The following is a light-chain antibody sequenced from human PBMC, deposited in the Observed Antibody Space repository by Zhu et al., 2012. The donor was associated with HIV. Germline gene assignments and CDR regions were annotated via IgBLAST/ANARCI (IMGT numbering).Light chain of an antibody. J-gene: IGKJ1*01. Sequence: EIVLTQSPGTLSLSPGERATLSCRASQSVTSGSLAWYQQKPGLAPRLLIYGASSRASGIPDRFSGSGSGTDFTLTISRLEPEDFAVYYCQQYGSSPWTFGQGTKVEIK. CDR1: QSVTSGS. CDR3: QQYGSSPWT. CDR2: GAS. V-gene: IGKV3-20*01.